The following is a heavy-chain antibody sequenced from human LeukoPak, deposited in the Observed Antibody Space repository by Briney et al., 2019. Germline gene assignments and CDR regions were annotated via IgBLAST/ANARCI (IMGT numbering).Heavy chain of an antibody. V-gene: IGHV4-4*07. CDR2: IYTSGST. CDR1: GGSISGYY. J-gene: IGHJ4*02. D-gene: IGHD3-22*01. Sequence: SETLSLTCTVSGGSISGYYWSWIRQPAGKGLEWIGRIYTSGSTNYNPSLKRRVTISVDTSKNQFSLKLSSVTAADTAVYYCARSSMIVVVTPLYYFDYWGQGTLVTVSS. CDR3: ARSSMIVVVTPLYYFDY.